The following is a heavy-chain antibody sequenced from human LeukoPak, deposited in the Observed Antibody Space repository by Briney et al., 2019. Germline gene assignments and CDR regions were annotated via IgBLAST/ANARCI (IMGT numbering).Heavy chain of an antibody. CDR2: INHSGST. D-gene: IGHD3-10*01. Sequence: SETLSLTCAVYGGSFSGYYWSWIRQPPGKGLEWIGEINHSGSTNYNPSLKSRVTISVDTSKNQFSLKLSSVTAADTAVYYCARRGITMVRGAIMGFDPWGQGTLVTVSS. CDR3: ARRGITMVRGAIMGFDP. CDR1: GGSFSGYY. V-gene: IGHV4-34*01. J-gene: IGHJ5*02.